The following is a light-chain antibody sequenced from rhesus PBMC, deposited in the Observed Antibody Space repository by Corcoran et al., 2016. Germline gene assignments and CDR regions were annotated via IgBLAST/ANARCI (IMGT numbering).Light chain of an antibody. Sequence: SYDGTQPRSVSVSPGQTASITCGSDNIGSKNVHWYQQKPAQAPVLVIYYDSDRPTGIPERFSGSNSGNTATLTLSGVEAGDEADYYCQVWDSSSDLYIFGAGTRLTVL. CDR2: YDS. CDR1: NIGSKN. V-gene: IGLV3-29*01. CDR3: QVWDSSSDLYI. J-gene: IGLJ1*01.